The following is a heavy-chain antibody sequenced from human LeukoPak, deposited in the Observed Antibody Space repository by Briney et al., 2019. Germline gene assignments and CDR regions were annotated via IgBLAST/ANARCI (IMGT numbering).Heavy chain of an antibody. CDR1: GYTFTSYY. CDR3: ARGGITMIVVVTSHFDY. Sequence: ASVKVSCKASGYTFTSYYMHWVRQAPGQGLEWMGIINPSGGSTSYAQKFQGRVTMTRDTSTSTVYMELSSLRSEDTAVYYCARGGITMIVVVTSHFDYWGQGTLVTVSS. V-gene: IGHV1-46*01. CDR2: INPSGGST. J-gene: IGHJ4*02. D-gene: IGHD3-22*01.